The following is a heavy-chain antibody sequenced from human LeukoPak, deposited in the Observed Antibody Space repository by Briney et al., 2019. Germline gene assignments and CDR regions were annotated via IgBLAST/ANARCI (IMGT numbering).Heavy chain of an antibody. CDR1: GFTFSSYG. V-gene: IGHV3-23*01. Sequence: GGTLRLSCAASGFTFSSYGMSWVRQALGKGLEWVSAISGSGGSTYYADSVKGRFTISRDNSKNTLYLQMNSLRAEDTAVYYCARGHYGDYYYYYYMDVWGKGTTVTISS. CDR3: ARGHYGDYYYYYYMDV. D-gene: IGHD4-17*01. J-gene: IGHJ6*03. CDR2: ISGSGGST.